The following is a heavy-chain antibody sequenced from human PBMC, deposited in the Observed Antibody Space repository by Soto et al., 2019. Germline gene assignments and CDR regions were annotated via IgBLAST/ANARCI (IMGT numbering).Heavy chain of an antibody. V-gene: IGHV1-69*12. J-gene: IGHJ6*02. CDR3: ARGRVDKPYYYYGMDA. D-gene: IGHD5-12*01. CDR2: IIPIFGTA. CDR1: GGTFSSYA. Sequence: QVQLVQSGAEVKKPGSSVKVSCKASGGTFSSYAISWVRQAPGQGLEWMGGIIPIFGTANYAQKFQGRVTITADESTSTGKREPGSLRSEDTAVYYCARGRVDKPYYYYGMDAWGQGTTVTVSS.